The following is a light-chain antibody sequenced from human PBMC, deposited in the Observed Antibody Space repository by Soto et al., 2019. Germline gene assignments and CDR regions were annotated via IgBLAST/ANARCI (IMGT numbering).Light chain of an antibody. V-gene: IGKV1-5*03. CDR2: KAS. CDR1: QTISSW. J-gene: IGKJ5*01. Sequence: DIQMTQSPSTLSGSVGDRVTITCRASQTISSWLAWYQQKPGEAPKLLIYKASTLKSGVPSRFSGSGSGTEFTLTISSLQPDDFATYYCHQYDNWPKTFGQGTRLEIK. CDR3: HQYDNWPKT.